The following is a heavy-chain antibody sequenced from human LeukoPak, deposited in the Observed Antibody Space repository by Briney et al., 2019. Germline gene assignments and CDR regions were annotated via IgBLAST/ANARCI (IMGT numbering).Heavy chain of an antibody. CDR3: ARDEAGGSGEGGGNFDY. V-gene: IGHV1-46*01. J-gene: IGHJ4*02. CDR2: INPSGGST. D-gene: IGHD3-3*01. Sequence: GASVKVSCKASGYTFTSYYMHWVRQAPGQGLEWMGIINPSGGSTSYAQKFQGRVTMTRDMSTSTVYMELSSLRSEDTAVYYCARDEAGGSGEGGGNFDYWGQGTLVTVSS. CDR1: GYTFTSYY.